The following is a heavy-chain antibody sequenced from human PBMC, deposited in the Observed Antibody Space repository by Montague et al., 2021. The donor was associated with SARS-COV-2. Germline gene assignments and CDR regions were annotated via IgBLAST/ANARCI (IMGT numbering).Heavy chain of an antibody. V-gene: IGHV3-23*01. CDR3: AKALYSGGFFFESGSDF. J-gene: IGHJ4*02. D-gene: IGHD6-19*01. CDR1: GFPFGDYA. CDR2: ISGDGATA. Sequence: SLRLSCAASGFPFGDYAINWVRQAPGKGLEWVASISGDGATAYYAESVLGRFAISRDNSKNTVLLQMDSLGVKDAAVYYCAKALYSGGFFFESGSDFWGQGTLVTVSS.